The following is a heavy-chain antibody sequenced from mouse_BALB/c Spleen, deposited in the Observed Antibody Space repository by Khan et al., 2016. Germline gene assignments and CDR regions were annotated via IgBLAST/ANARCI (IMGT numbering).Heavy chain of an antibody. CDR1: GYSITSDYA. J-gene: IGHJ2*01. V-gene: IGHV3-2*02. CDR2: ISYSGST. CDR3: AREGDY. Sequence: EVKLEESGPGLVKPSQSLSLTCTVTGYSITSDYAWNWIRQFPGNKLEWMGYISYSGSTSYNPSLKSRISITRDTSKNQFFLHLNSVTTEDTATYYCAREGDYWGQGTTLTVSS.